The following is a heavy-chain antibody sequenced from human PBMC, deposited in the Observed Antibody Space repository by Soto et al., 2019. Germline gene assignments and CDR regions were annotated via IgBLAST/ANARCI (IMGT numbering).Heavy chain of an antibody. D-gene: IGHD3-22*01. CDR1: GFTFSSYS. CDR2: ISSSSSTI. CDR3: ARDREDYYDSSGYYGFDY. J-gene: IGHJ4*02. Sequence: GGSLRLSCAASGFTFSSYSMNWVRQAPGKGLEWVSYISSSSSTIYYADSVKGRFTISRDNAKNSLYLQMNSLRDEDTAVYYCARDREDYYDSSGYYGFDYWGQGTLVTVSS. V-gene: IGHV3-48*02.